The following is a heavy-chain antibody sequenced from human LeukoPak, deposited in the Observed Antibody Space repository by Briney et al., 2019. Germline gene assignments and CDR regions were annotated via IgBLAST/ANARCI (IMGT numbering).Heavy chain of an antibody. Sequence: GGSLTLSCSASGFTFSAYWMIWVGQAPGVGLEGLVNIRPDGSEKYYVVYVTGRFTISRDNANNSLYLQMNSLRAEDTAVYYCARDGGNAMPFDYWGQGTLVTVSS. D-gene: IGHD2-2*01. CDR3: ARDGGNAMPFDY. V-gene: IGHV3-7*01. CDR2: IRPDGSEK. J-gene: IGHJ4*02. CDR1: GFTFSAYW.